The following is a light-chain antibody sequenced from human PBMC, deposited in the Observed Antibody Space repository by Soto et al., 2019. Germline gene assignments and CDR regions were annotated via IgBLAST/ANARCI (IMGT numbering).Light chain of an antibody. CDR1: SSDVGSYNL. V-gene: IGLV2-23*01. CDR2: EDI. CDR3: CSYAGSSTWV. J-gene: IGLJ3*02. Sequence: QSALTQPASVSGSPGQSITISCTGTSSDVGSYNLVSWYQQHPGKAPKLMIYEDIKRPSGVSNRFSGSKSGNTASLTISGLQTEDEADYHCCSYAGSSTWVFGGGTQLTVL.